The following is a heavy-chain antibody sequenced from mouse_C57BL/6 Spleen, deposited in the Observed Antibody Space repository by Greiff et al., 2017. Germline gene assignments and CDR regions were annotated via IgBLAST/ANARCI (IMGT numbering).Heavy chain of an antibody. CDR2: IDPSDSYT. V-gene: IGHV1-50*01. D-gene: IGHD4-1*01. CDR1: GYTFTSYW. J-gene: IGHJ3*01. CDR3: ARRNWATCNWFAY. Sequence: QVQLQQPGAELVKPGASVKLSCKASGYTFTSYWMQWVKQRPGQGLEWIGEIDPSDSYTNYNQKFKGKATLTVDTSSSTAYMQLSSLTAEDSAVYSGARRNWATCNWFAYWGQGTLVTVSA.